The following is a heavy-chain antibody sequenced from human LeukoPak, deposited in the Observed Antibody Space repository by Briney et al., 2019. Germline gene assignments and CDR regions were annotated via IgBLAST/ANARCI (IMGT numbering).Heavy chain of an antibody. V-gene: IGHV1-69*13. J-gene: IGHJ4*02. CDR2: IIPIFGTA. D-gene: IGHD6-19*01. CDR1: GGTFSSYA. CDR3: ASQLPGYSSGWYFNY. Sequence: ASVKVSCKASGGTFSSYAISWVRQAPGQGLEWMGGIIPIFGTANYAQKFQGRVTITADEPTSTAYMELSSLRSEDTAVYYCASQLPGYSSGWYFNYWGQGTLVTVSS.